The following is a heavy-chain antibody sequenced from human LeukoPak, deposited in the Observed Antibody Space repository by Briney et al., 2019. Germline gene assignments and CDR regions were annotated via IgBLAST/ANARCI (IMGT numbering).Heavy chain of an antibody. CDR3: AKRSRGSFRGASAFDY. J-gene: IGHJ4*02. CDR2: ISVTGGST. V-gene: IGHV3-23*01. CDR1: GFTFSTYA. Sequence: GGSLRLSCAASGFTFSTYAMSWVRQAPGRGLEWVSAISVTGGSTYSADSVKGRFAISRDNSKNTLYLQMNSLRAEDTAAYYCAKRSRGSFRGASAFDYWGQGTVVTVSS. D-gene: IGHD1-26*01.